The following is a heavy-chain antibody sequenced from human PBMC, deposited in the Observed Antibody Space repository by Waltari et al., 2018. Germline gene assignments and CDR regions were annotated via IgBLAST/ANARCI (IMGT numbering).Heavy chain of an antibody. V-gene: IGHV5-51*01. CDR2: IYPTGSDV. CDR3: ARRLLVPGSVFLDFFDS. Sequence: EVQLVQSGAEVKKPGESLKISCQGPDYIFTNYWIAWVRQMPGKGLEWMGSIYPTGSDVRYSPAFQGPVTIPADKSPRTTYLQWNSLKASDTAMYYCARRLLVPGSVFLDFFDSWGQGTQVTVSS. CDR1: DYIFTNYW. D-gene: IGHD2-8*02. J-gene: IGHJ4*02.